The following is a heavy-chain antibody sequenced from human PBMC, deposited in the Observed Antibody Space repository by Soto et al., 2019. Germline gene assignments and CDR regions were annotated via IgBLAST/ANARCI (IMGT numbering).Heavy chain of an antibody. CDR3: VCSSSDYFYGMDV. Sequence: QVQLQQWGAGLLKTSETLSLTCAVYGGSFSDYYWTWIRQPPGKGLEWIGEINQSGSTNYRPSLRSRVRMSVDTSTTQFSLKMSSVTAADTAVYYCVCSSSDYFYGMDVWGQGTTVTVSS. CDR1: GGSFSDYY. CDR2: INQSGST. J-gene: IGHJ6*02. D-gene: IGHD6-6*01. V-gene: IGHV4-34*01.